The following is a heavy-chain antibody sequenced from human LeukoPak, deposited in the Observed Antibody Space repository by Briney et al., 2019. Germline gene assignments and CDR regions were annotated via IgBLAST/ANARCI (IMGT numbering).Heavy chain of an antibody. J-gene: IGHJ4*02. D-gene: IGHD3-3*01. V-gene: IGHV4-59*01. CDR1: GGSISSYY. CDR3: ARGDLYYDFWSGYYGEGGYYFDY. CDR2: IYYSGST. Sequence: PSETLSLTCTVSGGSISSYYWSWIRQPPGKGLEWIGYIYYSGSTNYNPSLKSRVTISVDTSKNQFSLKLSSVTAADTAVYYCARGDLYYDFWSGYYGEGGYYFDYWGQGTLVTVSS.